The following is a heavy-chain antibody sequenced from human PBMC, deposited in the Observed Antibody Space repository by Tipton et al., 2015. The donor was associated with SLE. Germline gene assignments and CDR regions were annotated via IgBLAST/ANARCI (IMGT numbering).Heavy chain of an antibody. CDR3: ARGIGRNWGWGWFDP. Sequence: LRLSCAVYGGSFSGYYWSWIRQPPGKGLEWIGEINHSGSTNYNPSLKSRLTILVDTSKNQFSLKLSSVTAADTAVYYCARGIGRNWGWGWFDPWGPGILVTVSS. D-gene: IGHD7-27*01. J-gene: IGHJ5*02. V-gene: IGHV4-34*01. CDR1: GGSFSGYY. CDR2: INHSGST.